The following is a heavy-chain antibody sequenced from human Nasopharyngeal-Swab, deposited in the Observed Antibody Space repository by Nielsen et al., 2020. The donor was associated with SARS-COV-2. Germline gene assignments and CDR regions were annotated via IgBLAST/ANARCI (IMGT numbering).Heavy chain of an antibody. J-gene: IGHJ6*02. D-gene: IGHD5-18*01. Sequence: SVKVSCKASGFTFTSSAVQWVRQARGQRLEWIGWIVVGSGNTNYAQKFQERVTITRDMSTSTVYMELSSLRSEDTAVYYCAAAGVDVDTAMVHYYYYGMDVWGQGTTVTVSS. V-gene: IGHV1-58*01. CDR1: GFTFTSSA. CDR2: IVVGSGNT. CDR3: AAAGVDVDTAMVHYYYYGMDV.